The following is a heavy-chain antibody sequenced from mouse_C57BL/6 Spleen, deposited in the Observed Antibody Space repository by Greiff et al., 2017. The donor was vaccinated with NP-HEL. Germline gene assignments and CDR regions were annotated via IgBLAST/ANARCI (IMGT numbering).Heavy chain of an antibody. CDR3: ARGGITTVVVLDFDY. CDR2: ISSGGSYT. V-gene: IGHV5-6*02. CDR1: GFTFSSYG. Sequence: EVMLVESGGDLVKPGGSLKLSCAASGFTFSSYGMSWVRQTPDKRLEWVATISSGGSYTYYPDSVKGRFTISRDNAKNTLYLQMSSLKSEDTAMYYCARGGITTVVVLDFDYWGQGTTLTVSS. D-gene: IGHD1-1*01. J-gene: IGHJ2*01.